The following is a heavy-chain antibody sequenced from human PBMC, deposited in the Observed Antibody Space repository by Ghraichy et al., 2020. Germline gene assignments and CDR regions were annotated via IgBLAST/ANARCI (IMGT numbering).Heavy chain of an antibody. CDR3: VNGGGGSIVDY. Sequence: GGSLRLSWAASGFTFSNYGMTWVRQAPGKGLEWVSIISGSGDTTYYADSVRGRFTVSRDNSKSTVFLQMNSLRVEDTAVYYCVNGGGGSIVDYWGRGTLVTVSS. D-gene: IGHD2-21*01. J-gene: IGHJ4*02. CDR2: ISGSGDTT. CDR1: GFTFSNYG. V-gene: IGHV3-23*01.